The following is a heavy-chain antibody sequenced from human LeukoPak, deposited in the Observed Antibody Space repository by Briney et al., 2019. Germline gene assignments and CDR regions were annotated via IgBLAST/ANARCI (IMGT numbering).Heavy chain of an antibody. Sequence: PGGSLRLSCAASGFTFSDYYMSWIRQAPGKGLEWVSAISGSGGSTYYADSVKGRFTISRDNSKNTLYLQMNSLRAEDTAVYYCAKVLMVYAVFDYWGQGTLVTVSS. V-gene: IGHV3-23*01. D-gene: IGHD2-8*01. J-gene: IGHJ4*02. CDR2: ISGSGGST. CDR1: GFTFSDYY. CDR3: AKVLMVYAVFDY.